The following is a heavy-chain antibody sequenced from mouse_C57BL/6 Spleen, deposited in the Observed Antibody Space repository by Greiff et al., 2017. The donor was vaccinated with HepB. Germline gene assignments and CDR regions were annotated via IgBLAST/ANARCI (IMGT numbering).Heavy chain of an antibody. CDR3: AIPGEAAQAGAMDY. Sequence: QVQLQQPGAELVMPGASVKLSCKASGYTFTSYWMHWVKQRPGQGLEWIGEIDPSDSYTNYNQKFKGKSTLTVDKSSSTAYMQLSSLTSEDSAVYYCAIPGEAAQAGAMDYWGQGTSVTVSS. J-gene: IGHJ4*01. CDR1: GYTFTSYW. V-gene: IGHV1-69*01. CDR2: IDPSDSYT. D-gene: IGHD3-2*02.